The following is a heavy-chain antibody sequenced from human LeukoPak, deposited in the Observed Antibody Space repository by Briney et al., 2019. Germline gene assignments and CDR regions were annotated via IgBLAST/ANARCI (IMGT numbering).Heavy chain of an antibody. CDR3: AKSTSMVRGVIGPKTHFDY. CDR2: ISGSGGST. Sequence: GGSLRLSCAASGFTFSSYAMSWVRQAPGKGLEWVSAISGSGGSTYYADSVKGRFTIPRDDSENTLYLQMNSLRAEDTAVYYCAKSTSMVRGVIGPKTHFDYWGQGTLVTVSS. V-gene: IGHV3-23*01. J-gene: IGHJ4*02. D-gene: IGHD3-10*01. CDR1: GFTFSSYA.